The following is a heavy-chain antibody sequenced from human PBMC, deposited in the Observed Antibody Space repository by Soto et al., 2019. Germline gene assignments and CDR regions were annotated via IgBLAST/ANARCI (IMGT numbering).Heavy chain of an antibody. CDR2: ISYDGSNK. Sequence: QVQLVESGGGVVQPGRSLRLSCAASGFTFSSYAMHWVRQAPGKGLEWVAVISYDGSNKYYADSVKGRFTISRDNSKNTLYLQMNSLRAEDTAVYYCARDEIYGGNRDYWGQGTLVTVSS. V-gene: IGHV3-30-3*01. CDR3: ARDEIYGGNRDY. D-gene: IGHD2-15*01. CDR1: GFTFSSYA. J-gene: IGHJ4*02.